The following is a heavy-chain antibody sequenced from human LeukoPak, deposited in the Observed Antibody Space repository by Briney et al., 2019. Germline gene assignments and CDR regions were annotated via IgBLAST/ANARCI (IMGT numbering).Heavy chain of an antibody. CDR2: IYSGGSK. J-gene: IGHJ4*02. CDR3: ARDLGYYDILTGY. Sequence: PGGSLRLSCSASGFTVSSNYMSWVGQAPGKGLEGGSVIYSGGSKYYANSVRGRSTISRENPKNTLYLQMNSLRAEDTAVYYCARDLGYYDILTGYWGQGTLVTVS. V-gene: IGHV3-66*02. D-gene: IGHD3-9*01. CDR1: GFTVSSNY.